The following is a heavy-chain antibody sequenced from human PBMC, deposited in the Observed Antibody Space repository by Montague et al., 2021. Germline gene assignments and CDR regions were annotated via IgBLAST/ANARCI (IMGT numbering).Heavy chain of an antibody. Sequence: SETLSLTCTVSSGSIFHAHWSWVRQPPGKGLEWLGSMFYGGATSNNPSLKSRVTMSIDTSTNQFSLKLCFVTAADTAVYYCAKQDYFVSGTSYKGFDPWGQGILVTVSS. J-gene: IGHJ5*02. CDR1: SGSIFHAH. V-gene: IGHV4-59*08. CDR2: MFYGGAT. D-gene: IGHD3-10*01. CDR3: AKQDYFVSGTSYKGFDP.